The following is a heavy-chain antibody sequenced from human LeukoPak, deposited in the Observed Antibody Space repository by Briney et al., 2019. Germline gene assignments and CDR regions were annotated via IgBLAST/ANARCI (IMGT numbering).Heavy chain of an antibody. CDR1: GSSISSGYY. Sequence: SETLSLTCTVSGSSISSGYYWGWIRQPPGKGLEWIGSIFHTGNAYYNPSLKSRVTVSVDASMKQFSLNLTSVTAADTAVYYCARGAPPQNWGQGALVTVSS. J-gene: IGHJ4*02. CDR3: ARGAPPQN. CDR2: IFHTGNA. V-gene: IGHV4-38-2*02.